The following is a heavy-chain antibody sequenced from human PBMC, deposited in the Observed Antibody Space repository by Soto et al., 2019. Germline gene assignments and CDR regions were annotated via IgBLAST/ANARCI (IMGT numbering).Heavy chain of an antibody. CDR1: GITFSNFW. D-gene: IGHD6-19*01. Sequence: GSLRLSCGVSGITFSNFWMHWVRQAPGKGLVWGSIINTDGSIKRYADSVKGRFTISRDNAKSTLYLQMNSLRDEDTAVYYCVSPGIAVSGMSFDYWGQGSLVTVSS. CDR2: INTDGSIK. V-gene: IGHV3-74*01. J-gene: IGHJ4*02. CDR3: VSPGIAVSGMSFDY.